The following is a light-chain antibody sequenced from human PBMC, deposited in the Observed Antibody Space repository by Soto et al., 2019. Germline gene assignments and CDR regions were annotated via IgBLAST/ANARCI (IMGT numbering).Light chain of an antibody. CDR1: QSISSY. Sequence: DIQMTQSPSSLSASVGDRVTITCRASQSISSYLNWYQQKPGKXXKXXIYAASSLQSGVPSRFSGSGSGTDFTLTISSLQPEDCATYYCQQSYSTPITFGQGTRLEIK. CDR3: QQSYSTPIT. CDR2: AAS. J-gene: IGKJ5*01. V-gene: IGKV1-39*01.